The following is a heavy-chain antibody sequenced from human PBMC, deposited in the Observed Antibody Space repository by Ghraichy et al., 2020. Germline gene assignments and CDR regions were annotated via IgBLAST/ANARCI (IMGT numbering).Heavy chain of an antibody. Sequence: GVLRLSCVGSGFTFSSHSMNWVRQAPGKGLDWVSSMSRSGSDIYYADSVKGRFTISRDIAKNALYLQMNSLRAEDTAVYYCASDSVGSIDYFDYWGQGTLLTVSS. CDR3: ASDSVGSIDYFDY. J-gene: IGHJ4*02. CDR1: GFTFSSHS. V-gene: IGHV3-21*01. CDR2: MSRSGSDI. D-gene: IGHD1-26*01.